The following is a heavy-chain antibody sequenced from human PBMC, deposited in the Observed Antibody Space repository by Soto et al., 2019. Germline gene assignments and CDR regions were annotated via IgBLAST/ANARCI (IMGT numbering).Heavy chain of an antibody. CDR2: ISYDGSNK. V-gene: IGHV3-30*18. CDR1: GFTFSSYG. J-gene: IGHJ6*02. Sequence: QVQLVESGGGVVQPGRSLRLSCAASGFTFSSYGMHWVRQAPGKGLEWVAVISYDGSNKYYADSVKGRFTISRDNSKNTLYLQMNSLRAEDTAVYYCAKVGTGGSGGGMDVWGQGTTVTVFS. D-gene: IGHD2-15*01. CDR3: AKVGTGGSGGGMDV.